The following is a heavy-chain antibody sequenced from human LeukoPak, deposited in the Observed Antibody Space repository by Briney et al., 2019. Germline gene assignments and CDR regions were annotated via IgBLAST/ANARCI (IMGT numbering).Heavy chain of an antibody. V-gene: IGHV3-23*01. D-gene: IGHD6-13*01. Sequence: GGSLRLSRAASGFTFSVYAMTWVRQAPRKGLEWVSGVGGSDGSTFYADSVKGRFTISRDNSKNTLYLQMNSLRVEDTAVYYCAKVGGGRIAAAGSHYWGQGTLVTVSS. CDR3: AKVGGGRIAAAGSHY. CDR1: GFTFSVYA. J-gene: IGHJ4*02. CDR2: VGGSDGST.